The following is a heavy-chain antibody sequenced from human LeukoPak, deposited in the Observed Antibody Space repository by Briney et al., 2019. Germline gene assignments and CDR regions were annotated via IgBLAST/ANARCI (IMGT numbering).Heavy chain of an antibody. CDR2: IIPIFGTA. CDR1: GGTFCSYG. D-gene: IGHD2-15*01. J-gene: IGHJ6*02. Sequence: SLKVPCNASGGTFCSYGISWVRQAPGQGLEWMGGIIPIFGTANYEQKLQGRVTITADESTSTAYMELSSLRSEDTAVYYCARAGENRPAATLYGMDVWGQGTTVTVSS. V-gene: IGHV1-69*13. CDR3: ARAGENRPAATLYGMDV.